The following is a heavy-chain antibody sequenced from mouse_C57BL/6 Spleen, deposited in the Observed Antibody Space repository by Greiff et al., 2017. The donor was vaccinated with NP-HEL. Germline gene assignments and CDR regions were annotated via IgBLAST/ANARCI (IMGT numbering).Heavy chain of an antibody. J-gene: IGHJ4*01. V-gene: IGHV1-81*01. D-gene: IGHD2-2*01. CDR2: IYPRSGNT. CDR1: GYTFTSYG. Sequence: QVQLQQSGAELARPGASVKLSCKASGYTFTSYGISWVKQRTGQGLEWIGEIYPRSGNTYYNEKFKGKATLTADKSSSTAYMELRSLTSEDSAVYFCAREGGYDEGDYYAMDYWGQGTSVTVSS. CDR3: AREGGYDEGDYYAMDY.